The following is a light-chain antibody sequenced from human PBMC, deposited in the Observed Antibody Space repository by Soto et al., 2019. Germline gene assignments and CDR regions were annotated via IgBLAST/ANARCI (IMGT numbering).Light chain of an antibody. V-gene: IGKV4-1*01. CDR3: QQYYSTPWT. J-gene: IGKJ1*01. CDR1: QSVLYSSNSKTY. CDR2: WAS. Sequence: DIVMTQSPDSVPASLGERATINCKSSQSVLYSSNSKTYFAWYQQRPGQPPRLLIHWASTRESGVPDLFSGSGSGTDFTLTISSMKAEDVAVYYCQQYYSTPWTFGPGTKGDIK.